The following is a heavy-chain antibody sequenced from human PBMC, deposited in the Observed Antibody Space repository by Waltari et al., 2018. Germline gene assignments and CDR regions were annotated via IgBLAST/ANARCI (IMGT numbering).Heavy chain of an antibody. CDR1: GYSISSGYY. CDR3: ARVKREQQLALYFDY. CDR2: IVHSGST. D-gene: IGHD6-13*01. V-gene: IGHV4-38-2*01. Sequence: QVQLQESGPGLVKPSETLSLTCAVSGYSISSGYYWGWIRQPPGKGLDWIGSIVHSGSTYYNPSLKSRVTISVDKSKNQFSLKLSSVTAADTAVYYCARVKREQQLALYFDYWGQGTLVTVSS. J-gene: IGHJ4*02.